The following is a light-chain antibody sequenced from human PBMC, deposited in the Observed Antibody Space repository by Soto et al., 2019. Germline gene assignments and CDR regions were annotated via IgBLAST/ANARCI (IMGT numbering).Light chain of an antibody. CDR2: DAS. J-gene: IGKJ1*01. CDR3: QQYNSYHWT. V-gene: IGKV1-5*01. CDR1: QTIFNW. Sequence: DIQMTQSPSTLSASVGDRVTITCRASQTIFNWLAWYQRKPGRAPNLLIYDASSLQSGVPSTFSGSGSGTEFTLTISSLQPGDFATYYCQQYNSYHWTFGQGTKVDIK.